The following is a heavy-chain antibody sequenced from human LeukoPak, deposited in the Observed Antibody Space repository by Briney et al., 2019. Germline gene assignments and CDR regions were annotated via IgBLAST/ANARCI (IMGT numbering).Heavy chain of an antibody. J-gene: IGHJ4*02. CDR3: ARRGVAGTFDY. V-gene: IGHV3-7*01. D-gene: IGHD6-19*01. CDR1: GFTVSSNY. Sequence: GGSLRLSCAASGFTVSSNYMSWVRQAPGKGLEWVANIKQDGSEKYYVDSVKGRFTISRDNAKNSLYLQMNSLRAEDTAVYYCARRGVAGTFDYWGQGTLVTVSS. CDR2: IKQDGSEK.